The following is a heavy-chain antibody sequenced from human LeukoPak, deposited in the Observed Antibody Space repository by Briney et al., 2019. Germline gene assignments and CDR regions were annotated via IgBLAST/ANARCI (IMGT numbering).Heavy chain of an antibody. CDR1: SGSIFSSNW. J-gene: IGHJ4*02. Sequence: SETLSLTCAVSSGSIFSSNWWSWVRQPPGKGLEWIGQIFHSGSTSYSPSLKSRVTISVDKSKNQFSLRLTSVTAADTAVYYCASLGGSGSSVWGQGTLVTVSS. CDR3: ASLGGSGSSV. V-gene: IGHV4-4*02. CDR2: IFHSGST. D-gene: IGHD3-10*01.